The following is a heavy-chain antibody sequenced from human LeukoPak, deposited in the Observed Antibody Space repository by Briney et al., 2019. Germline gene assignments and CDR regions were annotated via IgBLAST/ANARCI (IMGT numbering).Heavy chain of an antibody. D-gene: IGHD3-16*01. CDR1: GGSFSGCY. CDR3: ARGRGGRDRFDY. J-gene: IGHJ4*02. V-gene: IGHV4-34*01. CDR2: INHSGSS. Sequence: SETLSLTCAVYGGSFSGCYWSWIRQPPGKGLEWIGEINHSGSSNYNPSLKSRVTISVDTSKNQFSLKLSSVTAADTAVYYCARGRGGRDRFDYWGQGTLVTVSS.